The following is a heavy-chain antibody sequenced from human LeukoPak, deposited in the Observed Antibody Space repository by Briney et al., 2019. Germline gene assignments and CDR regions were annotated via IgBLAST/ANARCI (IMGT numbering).Heavy chain of an antibody. D-gene: IGHD6-25*01. Sequence: GESLQISCKGSGYKFTNYWIAWVRQMPGQGLEWLGIIYPRDSDTRYSPSFQGQVTISVDTSIDTAYLQWSSVRALDTAMYYCARLLAAPYYINYWGQGTLVTVSS. J-gene: IGHJ4*02. CDR1: GYKFTNYW. CDR3: ARLLAAPYYINY. CDR2: IYPRDSDT. V-gene: IGHV5-51*01.